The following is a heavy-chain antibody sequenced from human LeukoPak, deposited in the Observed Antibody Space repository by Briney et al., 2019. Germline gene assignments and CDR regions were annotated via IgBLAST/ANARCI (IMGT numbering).Heavy chain of an antibody. CDR2: MNPNSGGA. D-gene: IGHD2-15*01. CDR3: ARELPGGGHGSRSFDY. J-gene: IGHJ4*02. CDR1: GYTFTDYF. V-gene: IGHV1-2*02. Sequence: ASVKVSCKSSGYTFTDYFIHWVRQAPGQGLEWMGWMNPNSGGANFAQKFQGRVTMTRDTSISTAYMELNRLTSDDTALYYCARELPGGGHGSRSFDYWGQGTLVTVSS.